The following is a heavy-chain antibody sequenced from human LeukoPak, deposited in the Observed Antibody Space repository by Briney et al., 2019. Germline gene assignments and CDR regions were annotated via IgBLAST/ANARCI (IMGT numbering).Heavy chain of an antibody. CDR2: VSKDGSAT. CDR3: ATGRVQLDY. V-gene: IGHV3-30*03. J-gene: IGHJ4*02. CDR1: GFIFDGYA. D-gene: IGHD3-10*01. Sequence: PGGSLRLSCAASGFIFDGYAMNWVRQAPGKGLEWVAQVSKDGSATFYADSVRGRFTISRDNSKNTLSLQMYNLRVDDTAVYFCATGRVQLDYWGQGAVVSVSS.